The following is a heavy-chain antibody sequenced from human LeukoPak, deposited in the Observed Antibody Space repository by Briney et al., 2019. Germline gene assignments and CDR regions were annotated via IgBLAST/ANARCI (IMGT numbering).Heavy chain of an antibody. V-gene: IGHV4-59*01. J-gene: IGHJ6*03. Sequence: SETLSLTCTVSGGSISSYYWSWIRQAPGKGLEWIGYIYYSGSTNYNPSLKSRVTISVDTSKNQFSLKLSSVTAADTAVYYCARDTYYCSSTSCTYYYYYYMDVWGKGTTVTVSS. CDR3: ARDTYYCSSTSCTYYYYYYMDV. CDR2: IYYSGST. CDR1: GGSISSYY. D-gene: IGHD2-2*01.